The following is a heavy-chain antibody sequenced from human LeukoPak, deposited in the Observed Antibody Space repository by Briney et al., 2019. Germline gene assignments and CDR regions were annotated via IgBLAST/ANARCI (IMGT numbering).Heavy chain of an antibody. Sequence: ASVKVSCKASGYTFTIYYMHWVRQAPGQGLEWMGIINPSGGSTSYAQKFQGRDTMTRDTSTSTVYMELSSLRSEDTAVYYCARDKYHYYYYMDVWGKGTTVTVSS. CDR2: INPSGGST. CDR3: ARDKYHYYYYMDV. D-gene: IGHD2/OR15-2a*01. CDR1: GYTFTIYY. J-gene: IGHJ6*03. V-gene: IGHV1-46*01.